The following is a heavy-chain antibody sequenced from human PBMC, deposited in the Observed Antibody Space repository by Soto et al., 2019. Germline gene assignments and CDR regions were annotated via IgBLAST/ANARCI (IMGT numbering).Heavy chain of an antibody. J-gene: IGHJ4*02. Sequence: SVKVSCKASGGSLSTNPISWVRQAPGQGLEWMGGTGSGTGPGNHAQKFQGRLTVTADKSTSTVYMELTNLSSEDTAVYYCARRDSAGFYRFFDSWGQGTLVTVSS. CDR1: GGSLSTNP. V-gene: IGHV1-69*06. CDR3: ARRDSAGFYRFFDS. D-gene: IGHD3-9*01. CDR2: TGSGTGPG.